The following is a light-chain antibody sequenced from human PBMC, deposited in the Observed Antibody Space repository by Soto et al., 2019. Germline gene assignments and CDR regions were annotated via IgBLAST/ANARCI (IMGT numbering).Light chain of an antibody. CDR2: DVS. J-gene: IGLJ1*01. CDR1: SSDVGGYNY. CDR3: SSYTSSRTYG. Sequence: QSALTQPASVSGSPGQSITISCTGTSSDVGGYNYVSWYQQHPGKAPKLMIYDVSDRPSGVSNRFSGSKSGNTASLTISGLQSEDEADYYCSSYTSSRTYGFGTGTQLTVL. V-gene: IGLV2-14*01.